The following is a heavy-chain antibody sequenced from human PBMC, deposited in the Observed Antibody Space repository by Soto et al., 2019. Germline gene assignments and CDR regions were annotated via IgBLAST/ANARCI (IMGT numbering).Heavy chain of an antibody. D-gene: IGHD3-22*01. CDR2: IYPGDSDT. CDR3: AREIRSITMIVVDHWFDP. J-gene: IGHJ5*02. V-gene: IGHV5-51*01. Sequence: GESLKISCKGSGYSFTSYCIGWVRQMPGKGLEWMGIIYPGDSDTRYSPSFQGQVTISADKSISTAYLQWSSLKASDTAMYYCAREIRSITMIVVDHWFDPWGQGTLVTVSS. CDR1: GYSFTSYC.